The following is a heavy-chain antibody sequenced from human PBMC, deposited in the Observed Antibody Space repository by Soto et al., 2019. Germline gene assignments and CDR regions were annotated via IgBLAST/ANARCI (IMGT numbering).Heavy chain of an antibody. D-gene: IGHD3-3*01. V-gene: IGHV3-23*01. CDR1: GFTFSSYA. CDR3: AKVGFLEWLQADYYYYMDV. J-gene: IGHJ6*03. Sequence: GGSLRLSCAASGFTFSSYAMXWVRQAPGKGLEWVSAIXXRGGSTYYADSVKGRFTISRDNSKNTLYLQMNSLRAEDTAVYYCAKVGFLEWLQADYYYYMDVWGKGTTVTVSS. CDR2: IXXRGGST.